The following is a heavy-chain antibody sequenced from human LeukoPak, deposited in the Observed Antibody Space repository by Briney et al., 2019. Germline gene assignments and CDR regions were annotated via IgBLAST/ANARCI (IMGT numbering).Heavy chain of an antibody. Sequence: GRSLRLSCAASGLTFITYAMSWVRQAPGKGLEWVSAISGSGGSTYYADSVKGRFTISRDNSKNTLYLQMNSLRAEDTAVYYCAKGEKHFDYWGQGTLVTVSS. CDR1: GLTFITYA. D-gene: IGHD5-24*01. CDR3: AKGEKHFDY. CDR2: ISGSGGST. J-gene: IGHJ4*02. V-gene: IGHV3-23*01.